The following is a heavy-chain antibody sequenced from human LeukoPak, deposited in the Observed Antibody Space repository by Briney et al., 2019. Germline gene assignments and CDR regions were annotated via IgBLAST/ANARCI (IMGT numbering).Heavy chain of an antibody. CDR3: ARGYGSSGYYFRFDP. CDR1: GGTFSSYA. V-gene: IGHV1-69*13. CDR2: IIPIFGTA. Sequence: GASVKVSCKASGGTFSSYAISWVRQAPGQGLEWMGGIIPIFGTANYAQKFQGRVTITADESTSTAYMELSSLRSEDTAVYYCARGYGSSGYYFRFDPWGQGTLVTVSS. J-gene: IGHJ5*02. D-gene: IGHD3-22*01.